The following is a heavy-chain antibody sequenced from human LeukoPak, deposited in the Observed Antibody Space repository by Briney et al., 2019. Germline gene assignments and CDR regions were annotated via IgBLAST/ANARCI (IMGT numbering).Heavy chain of an antibody. V-gene: IGHV3-11*01. D-gene: IGHD1-7*01. CDR1: GFTFSDYA. CDR2: ISRSGDTI. Sequence: EPGGSLRLSCAASGFTFSDYAMSWLRQAPGQGLEWVSYISRSGDTIDYADSVKGRFSISRDDAKNSLYLQMNSLRAEDTAVYYCAGYHWNSGVVYWGQGTLVTVSS. J-gene: IGHJ4*02. CDR3: AGYHWNSGVVY.